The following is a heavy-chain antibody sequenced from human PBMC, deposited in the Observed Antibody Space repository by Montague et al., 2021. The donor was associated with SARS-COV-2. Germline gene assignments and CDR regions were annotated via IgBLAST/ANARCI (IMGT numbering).Heavy chain of an antibody. CDR1: GINFGNFG. CDR3: ARKQDFKD. J-gene: IGHJ4*02. CDR2: INKGGSEK. V-gene: IGHV3-7*03. Sequence: SLRLSCAASGINFGNFGMSWVRQAPGKGLEWVANINKGGSEKYYLESLKGRFTISRDNANSSVFLQMGSLRADDTAVYYCARKQDFKDWGQGTLVIVSS. D-gene: IGHD2/OR15-2a*01.